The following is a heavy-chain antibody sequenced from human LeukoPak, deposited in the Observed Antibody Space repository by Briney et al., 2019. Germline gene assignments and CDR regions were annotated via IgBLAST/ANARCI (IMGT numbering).Heavy chain of an antibody. D-gene: IGHD3-10*01. Sequence: PGGTLRLSCAASGFTFSSYGMSWVRQAPGKGLEWVSAISGSGGSTYYADSVKGRFTISRDNSKNTLYLQMNSLRAEDTAVYYCARVLAIVRGVIDYWGQGTLVTVS. CDR1: GFTFSSYG. CDR3: ARVLAIVRGVIDY. J-gene: IGHJ4*02. CDR2: ISGSGGST. V-gene: IGHV3-23*01.